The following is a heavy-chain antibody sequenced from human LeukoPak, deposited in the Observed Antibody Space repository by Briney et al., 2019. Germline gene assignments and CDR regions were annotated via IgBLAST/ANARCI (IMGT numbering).Heavy chain of an antibody. D-gene: IGHD4-4*01. J-gene: IGHJ3*02. V-gene: IGHV3-23*01. Sequence: GGSLRISCAASGFTFSSYAMSWVRQAPGKGLEWVSAISGSGGSTYYADSVKGRFTISRDNSKNTLYLQMNSLRAEDTAVYYCARDRFGNSEHAFDIWGQGTMVTVSS. CDR3: ARDRFGNSEHAFDI. CDR2: ISGSGGST. CDR1: GFTFSSYA.